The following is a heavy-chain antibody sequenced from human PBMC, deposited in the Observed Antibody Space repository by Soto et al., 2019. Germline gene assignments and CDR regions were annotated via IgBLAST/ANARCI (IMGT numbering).Heavy chain of an antibody. CDR1: GYTFTSYY. J-gene: IGHJ3*02. V-gene: IGHV1-46*01. CDR2: INPSGGKT. D-gene: IGHD1-26*01. CDR3: ATVAPKEPYAFDI. Sequence: GASVKVSCKASGYTFTSYYMHWVRQAPGQGLEWMGRINPSGGKTIYAQKFQGRVTMTEDTSTDTAYMELSSLRSEDTAVYYCATVAPKEPYAFDIWGQGTMVTVSS.